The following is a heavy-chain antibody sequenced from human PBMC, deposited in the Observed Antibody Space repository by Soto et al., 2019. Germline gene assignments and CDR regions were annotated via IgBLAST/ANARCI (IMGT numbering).Heavy chain of an antibody. D-gene: IGHD1-26*01. CDR2: ISYDGSNK. CDR3: AKDLWADQMGIDY. CDR1: GFTFSSYG. Sequence: QVQLVESGGGVVQPGRSLRLSCAASGFTFSSYGMHWVRQAPGKGLEWVAVISYDGSNKYYADSVKGRFTISRDNSKNTLYLQMNSLRAEDTAVYYCAKDLWADQMGIDYWGQGTLVTVSS. V-gene: IGHV3-30*18. J-gene: IGHJ4*02.